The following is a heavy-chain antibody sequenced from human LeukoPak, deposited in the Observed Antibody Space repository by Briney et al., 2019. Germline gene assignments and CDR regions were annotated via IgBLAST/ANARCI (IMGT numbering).Heavy chain of an antibody. J-gene: IGHJ4*02. Sequence: GGSLRLSCAASGFTFSSYWMSWVRQAPGKELEWVANIKQDGSEKYYVDSVKGRFTISRDNAKNSLYLQMNSLRAEDTAVYYCASNDLIAAAGAPFDYWGQGTLVTVSS. V-gene: IGHV3-7*01. CDR1: GFTFSSYW. D-gene: IGHD6-13*01. CDR3: ASNDLIAAAGAPFDY. CDR2: IKQDGSEK.